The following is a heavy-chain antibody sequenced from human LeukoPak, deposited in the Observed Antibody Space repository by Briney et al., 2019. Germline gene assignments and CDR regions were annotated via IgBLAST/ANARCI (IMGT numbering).Heavy chain of an antibody. CDR3: ARGRDYYGSGSFVDG. CDR1: GYTFSSYG. V-gene: IGHV1-18*01. Sequence: ASVKVSCKASGYTFSSYGISWVRQAPGQGLEWRGWISAYNGITNYAQKLQGRVTMTTDTSTSTAYMELGSLRSDDTAVYYCARGRDYYGSGSFVDGWGEGTTVTVS. D-gene: IGHD3-10*01. CDR2: ISAYNGIT. J-gene: IGHJ6*01.